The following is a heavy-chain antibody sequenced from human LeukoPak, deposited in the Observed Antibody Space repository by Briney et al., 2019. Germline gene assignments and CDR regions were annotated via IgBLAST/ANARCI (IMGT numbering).Heavy chain of an antibody. CDR1: GYTFTAYY. V-gene: IGHV1-2*02. D-gene: IGHD6-13*01. J-gene: IGHJ4*02. Sequence: ASVKVSCKASGYTFTAYYIHWVRQAPGQGLEWVGWISPNSGGTNYAQKFQGRVTMTRDTSISTAYMELSGLRSDDTAVYYCARDGVYSSSWYVDYWGQGTLVTVSS. CDR3: ARDGVYSSSWYVDY. CDR2: ISPNSGGT.